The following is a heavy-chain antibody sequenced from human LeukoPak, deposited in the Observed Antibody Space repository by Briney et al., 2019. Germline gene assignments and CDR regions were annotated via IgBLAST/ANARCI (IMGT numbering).Heavy chain of an antibody. Sequence: PGGSLRLSCAASGFTFSSYAMHWVRQAPGKGLEWVAVISYDGSNKYYADSVKGRFTISRDNSKNTLYLQMNSLRAEDTAVYYCARGQRITMIVGPDYWGQGTLVTVSS. D-gene: IGHD3-22*01. CDR3: ARGQRITMIVGPDY. CDR2: ISYDGSNK. CDR1: GFTFSSYA. J-gene: IGHJ4*02. V-gene: IGHV3-30-3*01.